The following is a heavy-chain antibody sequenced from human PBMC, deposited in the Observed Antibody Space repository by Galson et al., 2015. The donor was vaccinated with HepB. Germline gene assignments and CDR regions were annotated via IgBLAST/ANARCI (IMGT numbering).Heavy chain of an antibody. CDR2: IDGPTTNT. V-gene: IGHV3-23*01. J-gene: IGHJ4*02. CDR3: SVWLDAHFDY. Sequence: SLRLSCAASGFTFRNYAMIWGRQSPERGLEWLSTIDGPTTNTRYAESVRGRFTIFRDNSKNTVYLQMNSLRAEDTAVYYCSVWLDAHFDYWGRGTVVTVSS. D-gene: IGHD6-19*01. CDR1: GFTFRNYA.